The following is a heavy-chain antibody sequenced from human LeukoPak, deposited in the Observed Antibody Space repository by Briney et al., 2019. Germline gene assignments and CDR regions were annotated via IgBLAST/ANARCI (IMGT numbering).Heavy chain of an antibody. CDR2: ISGSGGST. V-gene: IGHV3-23*01. CDR1: GFTFSSYG. J-gene: IGHJ4*02. D-gene: IGHD1-26*01. Sequence: GGSLRLSCAASGFTFSSYGMSWVRQAPGKGLEWVSAISGSGGSTYYADSVKGRFTISRDNSKNTLYLQMNSLRAEDTAVYYCAKDQLGKSGSYSGAFDYWGQGTLVTVSS. CDR3: AKDQLGKSGSYSGAFDY.